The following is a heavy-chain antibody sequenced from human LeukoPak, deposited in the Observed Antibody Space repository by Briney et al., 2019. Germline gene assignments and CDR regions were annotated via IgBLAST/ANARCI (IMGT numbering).Heavy chain of an antibody. Sequence: GGSLRLSCAASGFTFSSYSMNWVRQAPGNGLDWVSSISSSSSYIYYADSVKGRFTISRDNAKNSLYLQMNSLRAEDTAVYYCARDKGTEGLLPRGDWYFDLWGRDTLVTVSS. CDR1: GFTFSSYS. V-gene: IGHV3-21*01. CDR2: ISSSSSYI. J-gene: IGHJ2*01. D-gene: IGHD3-3*01. CDR3: ARDKGTEGLLPRGDWYFDL.